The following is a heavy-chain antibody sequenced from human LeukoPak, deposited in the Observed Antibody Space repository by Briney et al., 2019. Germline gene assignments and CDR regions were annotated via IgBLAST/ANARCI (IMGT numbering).Heavy chain of an antibody. CDR3: AKDEDEYFQH. J-gene: IGHJ1*01. Sequence: GGSLRLSCAASGFTFSSYGMHWVRQAPGKGLEWVAFIWYDGSNKYYADSVKGRFTISRDNSKNTLYLQMNSLRAEDTAVYYCAKDEDEYFQHWGQGTLVTVSS. CDR1: GFTFSSYG. CDR2: IWYDGSNK. V-gene: IGHV3-30*02.